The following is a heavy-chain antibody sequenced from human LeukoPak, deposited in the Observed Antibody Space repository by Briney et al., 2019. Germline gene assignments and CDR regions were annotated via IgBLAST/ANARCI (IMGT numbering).Heavy chain of an antibody. J-gene: IGHJ5*02. CDR1: GYTFASYG. Sequence: ASVKVSCKASGYTFASYGISWVRQAPGQGLEGMGWISTDNGNINYAQKFQDRVTMTIDTSTSTAHMELRSLRPDDTAVYYCARDRFSGSYYKPWFDPWGQGILVTVSS. D-gene: IGHD3-10*01. V-gene: IGHV1-18*01. CDR2: ISTDNGNI. CDR3: ARDRFSGSYYKPWFDP.